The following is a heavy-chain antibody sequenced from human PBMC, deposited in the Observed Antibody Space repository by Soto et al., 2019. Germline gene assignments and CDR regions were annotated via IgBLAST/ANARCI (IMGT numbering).Heavy chain of an antibody. CDR3: ARVWSGSTSTNYYYYYGMDV. Sequence: ASVKVSCKASGYKFSSYALIWVRQAPGQGLEWMGWMNPNSGNTRYAQKFQGRVTMTTDTSTSTAYMELRSLRSDDTAVYYCARVWSGSTSTNYYYYYGMDVWGQGTTVTVSS. J-gene: IGHJ6*02. D-gene: IGHD2-2*01. V-gene: IGHV1-18*01. CDR2: MNPNSGNT. CDR1: GYKFSSYA.